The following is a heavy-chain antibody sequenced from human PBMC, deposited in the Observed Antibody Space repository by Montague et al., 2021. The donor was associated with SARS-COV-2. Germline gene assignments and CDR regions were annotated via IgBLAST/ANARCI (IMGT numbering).Heavy chain of an antibody. CDR2: FYSVGST. Sequence: SETLSLTCAVYGGSFSDYKWTWIRQSPGKGLEWIGYFYSVGSTDYNPSLKSRATISRDTSKNQFSLKVRSVTAADTAVYYCARETMTADAFDIWGQGTMVTVSS. D-gene: IGHD1-14*01. CDR3: ARETMTADAFDI. V-gene: IGHV4-34*11. CDR1: GGSFSDYK. J-gene: IGHJ3*02.